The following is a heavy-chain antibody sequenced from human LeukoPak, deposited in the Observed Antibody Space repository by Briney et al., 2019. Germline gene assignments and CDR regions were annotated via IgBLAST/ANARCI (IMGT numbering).Heavy chain of an antibody. D-gene: IGHD3-3*01. J-gene: IGHJ4*02. CDR1: GFTFSSYS. CDR2: ISSSSSYI. Sequence: GGSLRLSCVASGFTFSSYSMNWVRQAPGKGLEWVSSISSSSSYIYYADSVKGRFTISRDNAKNSLYLQMNSLRAEDTAVYYCARVSYDFWSGYYIRGDFDYWGQGTLVTVSS. V-gene: IGHV3-21*01. CDR3: ARVSYDFWSGYYIRGDFDY.